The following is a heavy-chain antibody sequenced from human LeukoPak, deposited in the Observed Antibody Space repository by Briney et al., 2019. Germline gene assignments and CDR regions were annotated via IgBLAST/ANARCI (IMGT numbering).Heavy chain of an antibody. Sequence: PGGSLRLSCAASGFTFSSYAMHWVRQAPGKGLEWVAVISYGGSNKYYADSVKGRFTISRDNSKNTLYLQMNSLRAEDTAVYYCARDYGSGKDVDYWGQGTLVTVSS. V-gene: IGHV3-30-3*01. CDR2: ISYGGSNK. D-gene: IGHD3-10*01. CDR3: ARDYGSGKDVDY. J-gene: IGHJ4*02. CDR1: GFTFSSYA.